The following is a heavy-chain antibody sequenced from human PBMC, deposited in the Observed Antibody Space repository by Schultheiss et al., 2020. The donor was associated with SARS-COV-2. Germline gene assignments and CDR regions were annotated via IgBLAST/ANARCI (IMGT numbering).Heavy chain of an antibody. CDR2: INHSGST. J-gene: IGHJ2*01. D-gene: IGHD2-15*01. V-gene: IGHV4-34*01. CDR1: SGSFSGYY. Sequence: SETLSLTCAVYSGSFSGYYWSWIRQPPGKGLEWIGEINHSGSTNYNPSLKSRVTMSVDMTKNQFSLKVSSVTAADTAIYYCARDTYCSAGSCFDWYFDVWGRGTLVTVSS. CDR3: ARDTYCSAGSCFDWYFDV.